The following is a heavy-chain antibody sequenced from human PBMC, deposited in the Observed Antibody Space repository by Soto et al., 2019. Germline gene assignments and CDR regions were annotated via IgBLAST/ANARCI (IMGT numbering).Heavy chain of an antibody. CDR3: ASDVSRSPDAFDI. Sequence: GAPVETPCTASGLFFTSQDICWARQAPGQGLEWMGWISADNGNTNYAQKLQGRVTMTTDTSTSTAYMELRSLRSDDTAVYYCASDVSRSPDAFDIWGQGTMVTVSS. J-gene: IGHJ3*02. CDR2: ISADNGNT. V-gene: IGHV1-18*01. D-gene: IGHD6-13*01. CDR1: GLFFTSQD.